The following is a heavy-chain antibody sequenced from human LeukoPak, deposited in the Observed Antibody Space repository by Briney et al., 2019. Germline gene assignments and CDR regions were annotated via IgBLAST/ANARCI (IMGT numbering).Heavy chain of an antibody. D-gene: IGHD2-15*01. CDR3: ARIHRYCSGGACYVLDN. J-gene: IGHJ4*02. CDR1: GGSVSGYY. Sequence: SETLSLTCVVSGGSVSGYYWGWIRQPPGRGLEWIGYVYYSGSTNYNPSFKSRITISVDTSRNQFSLQLSPVTAADTAVYYCARIHRYCSGGACYVLDNWGQGTLVTVSS. V-gene: IGHV4-59*02. CDR2: VYYSGST.